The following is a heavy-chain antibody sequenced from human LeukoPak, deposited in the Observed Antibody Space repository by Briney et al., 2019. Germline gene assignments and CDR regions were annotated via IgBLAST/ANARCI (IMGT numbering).Heavy chain of an antibody. CDR3: ARRMPSSGYSYDF. D-gene: IGHD6-13*01. CDR2: IYYTGTT. V-gene: IGHV4-39*01. Sequence: SETLSLTCTVSGASISSTPSYWGWIRQPPGKGLEWIGSIYYTGTTYYSPSLKSRVTISIDTSNNRFSLRLTSVTAADTALYYCARRMPSSGYSYDFGGLGTLVSVSS. CDR1: GASISSTPSY. J-gene: IGHJ4*02.